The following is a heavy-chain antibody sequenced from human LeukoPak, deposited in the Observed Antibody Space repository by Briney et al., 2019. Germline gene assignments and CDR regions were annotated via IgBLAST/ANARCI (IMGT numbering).Heavy chain of an antibody. CDR1: GFTFNSYV. J-gene: IGHJ4*02. D-gene: IGHD6-25*01. V-gene: IGHV3-23*01. CDR2: ISGSGGNT. CDR3: AKTPSGTWAYYFDY. Sequence: GGSLRLSCAASGFTFNSYVMNWVRQAPGKGLEWVSGISGSGGNTNYADSVKGRFTISRDNSKNTLYLQMNSLRAEDTAVYYCAKTPSGTWAYYFDYWGQGTLVIVSS.